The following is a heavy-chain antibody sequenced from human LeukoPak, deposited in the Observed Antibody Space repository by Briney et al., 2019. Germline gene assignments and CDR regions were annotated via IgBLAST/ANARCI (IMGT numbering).Heavy chain of an antibody. CDR3: ARGKDNSDHSNMDV. V-gene: IGHV3-21*06. CDR1: GFTFSNYS. D-gene: IGHD3-22*01. J-gene: IGHJ6*03. CDR2: ISSSRTSI. Sequence: KPGGSLRLSCAVSGFTFSNYSMNWVRQAPGKWLEWVSSISSSRTSIGYADSVKGRFTISRDNAKNSLYLQMNSLRAEDTAVYYCARGKDNSDHSNMDVWGKGTTLTVSS.